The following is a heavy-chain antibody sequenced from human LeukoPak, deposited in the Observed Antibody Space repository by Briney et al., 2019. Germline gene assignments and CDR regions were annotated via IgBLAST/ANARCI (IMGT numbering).Heavy chain of an antibody. Sequence: PSETLSLTCAVYGWSFSGYYWIWIRQPPGKGLEWIGEINHSGSTNYNPSLKSRVTISVDTSKNQFSLKLSSVTAADTAVFYCARDQYDTWSRRGNFDSWGQGTLVIVSS. CDR1: GWSFSGYY. D-gene: IGHD3/OR15-3a*01. J-gene: IGHJ4*02. CDR2: INHSGST. V-gene: IGHV4-34*01. CDR3: ARDQYDTWSRRGNFDS.